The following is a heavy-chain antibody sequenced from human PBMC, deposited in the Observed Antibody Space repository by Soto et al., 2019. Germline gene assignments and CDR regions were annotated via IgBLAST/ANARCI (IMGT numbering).Heavy chain of an antibody. CDR1: GITFSTYA. CDR3: ARAISGYVT. J-gene: IGHJ5*02. V-gene: IGHV1-3*01. D-gene: IGHD5-12*01. CDR2: INAGNGNT. Sequence: QVQLVQAGAEVKKPGASVKVSCKASGITFSTYAIHWVRQAPGQRLEWMGWINAGNGNTRYSQKFEGRVTLTRDTPASTAYMDLSSLRSEDTAISYCARAISGYVTWGQGTLVTVSS.